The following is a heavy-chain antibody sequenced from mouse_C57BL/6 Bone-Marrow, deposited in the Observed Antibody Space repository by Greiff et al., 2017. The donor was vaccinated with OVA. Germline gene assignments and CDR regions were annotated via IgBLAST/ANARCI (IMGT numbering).Heavy chain of an antibody. J-gene: IGHJ4*01. CDR3: ARHIRGYYAIDY. Sequence: EVQVVESGGGLVQPGESLKLSCESNEYEFPSHDMSWVRKTPEKRLELVAAINSDGGSTYYPDTMERRFIISRDNTKKTLFLPMSSLRSEDPALYYCARHIRGYYAIDYWGQGTSVTVSS. CDR1: EYEFPSHD. CDR2: INSDGGST. V-gene: IGHV5-2*01.